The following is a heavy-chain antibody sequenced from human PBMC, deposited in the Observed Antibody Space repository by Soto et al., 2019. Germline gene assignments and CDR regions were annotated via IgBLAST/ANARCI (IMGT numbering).Heavy chain of an antibody. J-gene: IGHJ4*01. D-gene: IGHD3-3*01. CDR3: AKGRAITVYGVDILFDY. CDR1: GFSFSDYT. Sequence: GGSLRLSCKASGFSFSDYTMTWVRQAPGKGLEWVSVISGSGDNTFYAASVKGRFAISRDNSKNVLYLQMNSLSADDAAVYFCAKGRAITVYGVDILFDYWGRGTLVTVSS. CDR2: ISGSGDNT. V-gene: IGHV3-23*01.